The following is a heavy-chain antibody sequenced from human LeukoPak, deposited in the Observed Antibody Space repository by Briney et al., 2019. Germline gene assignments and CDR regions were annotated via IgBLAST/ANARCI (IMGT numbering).Heavy chain of an antibody. CDR1: GFSFSNYW. CDR3: ARDTLNYDYVWGSGDLFDY. J-gene: IGHJ4*02. Sequence: GGSLRLSCAASGFSFSNYWMHWVRQAPGKGLVWVSRINSDGSSTTYADSVKGRFTISRDNAKNSLYLQMNSLRAEDTAVYYCARDTLNYDYVWGSGDLFDYWGQGTLVTVSS. V-gene: IGHV3-74*01. CDR2: INSDGSST. D-gene: IGHD3-16*01.